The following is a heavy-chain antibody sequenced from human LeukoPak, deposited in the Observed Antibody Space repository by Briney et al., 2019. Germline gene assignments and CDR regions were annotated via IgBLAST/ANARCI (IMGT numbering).Heavy chain of an antibody. CDR1: GGSFSGYY. D-gene: IGHD3-10*01. V-gene: IGHV4-34*01. CDR2: INHSGNT. Sequence: SETLSLTCAVYGGSFSGYYWSWIRKPPGKGLEWIGEINHSGNTNYNPSLKSRVTISVATSKNQFSLKLSSVTAADTAVYYCARGRPLKITMVRGAKNWYFDLWGRGTLVTVSS. J-gene: IGHJ2*01. CDR3: ARGRPLKITMVRGAKNWYFDL.